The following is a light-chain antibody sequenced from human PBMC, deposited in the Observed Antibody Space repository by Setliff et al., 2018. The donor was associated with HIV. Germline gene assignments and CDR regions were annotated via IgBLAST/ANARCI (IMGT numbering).Light chain of an antibody. CDR1: SNDVGLYDF. V-gene: IGLV2-14*03. CDR3: SSVTTRGASDV. J-gene: IGLJ1*01. CDR2: DVT. Sequence: SVLAQPASVSGSPGQSITISCTGTSNDVGLYDFVSWFQQHPGKAPKLIIYDVTNRPSGISDRFSGFKSGYTASLTISGLQAEDEANYYCSSVTTRGASDVFGTGTKVTVL.